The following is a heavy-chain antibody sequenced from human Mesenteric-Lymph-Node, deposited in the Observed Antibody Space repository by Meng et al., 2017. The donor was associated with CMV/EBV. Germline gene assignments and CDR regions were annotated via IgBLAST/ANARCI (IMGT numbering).Heavy chain of an antibody. Sequence: SCKASGYTFTSYAMHWVRQAPGQRLEWMRWINAGNGNTKYSQKFQGRVTITRDTSASTAYMELSSLRSEDTAVYYCARQSSGATLDYWGQGTLVTVSS. D-gene: IGHD1-26*01. CDR1: GYTFTSYA. CDR3: ARQSSGATLDY. J-gene: IGHJ4*02. V-gene: IGHV1-3*01. CDR2: INAGNGNT.